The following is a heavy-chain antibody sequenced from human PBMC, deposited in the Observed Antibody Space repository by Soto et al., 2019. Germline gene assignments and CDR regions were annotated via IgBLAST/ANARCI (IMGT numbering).Heavy chain of an antibody. CDR1: GFTFSSYA. CDR3: ARVSGGYDREVFFDY. V-gene: IGHV3-64*01. Sequence: AGGSLRLSCAASGFTFSSYAMHWVRQAPGKGLEYVSAISSNGGSTYYANSVKGRFTISRDNSKNTLYLQMGSLRAEDMAVYYCARVSGGYDREVFFDYWGQGTLVTVSS. J-gene: IGHJ4*02. CDR2: ISSNGGST. D-gene: IGHD5-12*01.